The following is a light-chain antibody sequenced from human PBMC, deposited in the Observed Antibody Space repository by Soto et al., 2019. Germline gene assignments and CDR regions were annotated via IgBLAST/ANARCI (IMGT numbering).Light chain of an antibody. CDR1: SSDVGSYNL. J-gene: IGLJ1*01. Sequence: QSVLTQPASVSGSPGQSITISCTGTSSDVGSYNLVSWYQQHPGRAPKLMLYEGTKRPSGVSNRFSGSKSGNTASLTMSGLQAEDEADYYCCSYAGSSTYVFGTGT. V-gene: IGLV2-23*01. CDR3: CSYAGSSTYV. CDR2: EGT.